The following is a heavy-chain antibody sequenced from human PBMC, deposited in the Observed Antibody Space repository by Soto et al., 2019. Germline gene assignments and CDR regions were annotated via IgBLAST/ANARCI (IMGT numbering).Heavy chain of an antibody. V-gene: IGHV3-30-3*01. CDR1: GFTFSSYA. Sequence: PGGSLRLSCAASGFTFSSYAMHWVRQAPGKGLEWVAVISYDGSNKYYADSVKGRFTISRDNSKNTLYLQMNSLRAEDTAVYYCARANHLNWNSQAYFDYWGQGTLVTVSS. J-gene: IGHJ4*02. CDR2: ISYDGSNK. D-gene: IGHD1-1*01. CDR3: ARANHLNWNSQAYFDY.